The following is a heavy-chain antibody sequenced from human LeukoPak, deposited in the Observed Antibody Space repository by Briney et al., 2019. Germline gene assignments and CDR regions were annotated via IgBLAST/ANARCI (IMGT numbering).Heavy chain of an antibody. Sequence: GGALRLSCAASGFTFSSYWMSWVRQAPGKGLEGVANIKQDGSEKYYVDSVKGRFTISRDNAKNSLYLQMNSLRAEDTAVYYCATDIAAAGYAYDYWGQGTLVTVSS. CDR3: ATDIAAAGYAYDY. CDR1: GFTFSSYW. CDR2: IKQDGSEK. J-gene: IGHJ4*02. D-gene: IGHD6-13*01. V-gene: IGHV3-7*01.